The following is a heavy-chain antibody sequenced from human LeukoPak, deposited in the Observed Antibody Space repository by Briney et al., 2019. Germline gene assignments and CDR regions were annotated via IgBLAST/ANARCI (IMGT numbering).Heavy chain of an antibody. D-gene: IGHD3-3*01. Sequence: GGSLRLSCAASGFTFSGSAMHWVRQASGKGLEWVGRIRSKANSYATAYAASVKGRLTISRDDSKNTAYLQMNSLKTEDTAVYYCTGTYYDFWSGYTQLDYWGQGTLVTVSS. J-gene: IGHJ4*02. V-gene: IGHV3-73*01. CDR2: IRSKANSYAT. CDR3: TGTYYDFWSGYTQLDY. CDR1: GFTFSGSA.